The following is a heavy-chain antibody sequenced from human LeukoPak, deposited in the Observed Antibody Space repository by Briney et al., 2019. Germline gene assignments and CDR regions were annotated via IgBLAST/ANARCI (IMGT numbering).Heavy chain of an antibody. D-gene: IGHD2-21*02. CDR1: GFTFDDYG. CDR3: AKEDRMAYCGGDCYSSPYFDY. J-gene: IGHJ4*02. Sequence: GGSLRLSCAASGFTFDDYGMSWVRQVPGKGLEWVANIKQDGSEKYYVDSVKGRFTISRDNAKNSLYLQMNSLRAEDTAVYYCAKEDRMAYCGGDCYSSPYFDYWGQGTLVTVSS. V-gene: IGHV3-7*01. CDR2: IKQDGSEK.